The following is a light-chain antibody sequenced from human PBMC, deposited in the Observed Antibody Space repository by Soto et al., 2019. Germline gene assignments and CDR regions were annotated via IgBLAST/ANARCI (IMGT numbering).Light chain of an antibody. Sequence: EIVLTQSPGTLSLSPGERATLSCRASQSLSNNDLAWYQQNPGQAPRLLIYGASSRATGVPDRFSGSGSGTDFSLTISRLEPEALAVYYCQQYGGSLTFGGGTTVEIK. CDR3: QQYGGSLT. CDR2: GAS. J-gene: IGKJ4*01. CDR1: QSLSNND. V-gene: IGKV3-20*01.